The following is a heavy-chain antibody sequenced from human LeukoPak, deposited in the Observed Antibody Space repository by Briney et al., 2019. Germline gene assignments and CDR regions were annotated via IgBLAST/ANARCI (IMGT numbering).Heavy chain of an antibody. J-gene: IGHJ6*03. CDR2: ISGSGGST. CDR3: AKAIGYSYGSYYYMDV. V-gene: IGHV3-23*01. D-gene: IGHD5-18*01. Sequence: GGSLRLSCAASGFTFSNYDISWVPEAPGKGLEWVSTISGSGGSTYYADSVKGRFTISRDNSRDTLYLQMNSLRAADTAVYSCAKAIGYSYGSYYYMDVWGKGTTVTISS. CDR1: GFTFSNYD.